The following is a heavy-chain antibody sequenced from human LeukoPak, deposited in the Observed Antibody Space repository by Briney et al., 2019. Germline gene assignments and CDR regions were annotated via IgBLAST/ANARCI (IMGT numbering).Heavy chain of an antibody. J-gene: IGHJ4*02. CDR2: ISGSGGST. D-gene: IGHD3-16*02. CDR3: ALLVWGELSSDFGY. V-gene: IGHV3-23*01. CDR1: GFTFSSYA. Sequence: PGGSLRLSCAASGFTFSSYAMSWVRQAPGKGLEWGSAISGSGGSTYYADSVKGRFTISRDNSKNTLYLQMNSLRAEDTAVYYCALLVWGELSSDFGYWGQGTLVTVSS.